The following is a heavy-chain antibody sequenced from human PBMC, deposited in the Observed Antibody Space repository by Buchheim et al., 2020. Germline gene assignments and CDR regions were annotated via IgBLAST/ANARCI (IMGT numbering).Heavy chain of an antibody. J-gene: IGHJ4*02. CDR1: GFTFSSYA. D-gene: IGHD3-10*01. CDR2: ISYDGSNK. Sequence: QVQLVESGGGVVQPGRSLRLSCAASGFTFSSYAMHWVRQAPGKGLEWVAVISYDGSNKYYADSVKGRFTISRDNSKNTLYFQMNSLRAEDTAVYYCARDHYGLDSHHFDYWGQGTL. CDR3: ARDHYGLDSHHFDY. V-gene: IGHV3-30*04.